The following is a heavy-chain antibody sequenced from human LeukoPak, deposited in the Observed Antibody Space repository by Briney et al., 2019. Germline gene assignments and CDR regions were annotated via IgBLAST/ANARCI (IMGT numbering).Heavy chain of an antibody. CDR1: GFTVSSNY. Sequence: PGGSLRLSCAASGFTVSSNYMSWVRQAPGKGLEWVSYISGSGSTIYYADSVKGRFTISRYNAKNSLYLQMNSLRAEDTAVYYCARGAPDYDILTGYYWGYWGQGTLVTVSS. V-gene: IGHV3-11*01. CDR3: ARGAPDYDILTGYYWGY. D-gene: IGHD3-9*01. CDR2: ISGSGSTI. J-gene: IGHJ4*02.